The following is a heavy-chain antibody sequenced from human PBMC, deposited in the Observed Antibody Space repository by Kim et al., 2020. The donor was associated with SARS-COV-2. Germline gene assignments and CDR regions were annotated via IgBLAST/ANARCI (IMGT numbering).Heavy chain of an antibody. CDR1: GFTFSSYG. CDR3: AKDGDGDYGDRPDY. D-gene: IGHD4-17*01. V-gene: IGHV3-30*18. Sequence: GGSLRLSCAASGFTFSSYGMHWVRQAPGKGLEWVAVISYDGSNKYYADSVKGRFTISRDNSKNTLYLQMNSLRAEDTAVYYCAKDGDGDYGDRPDYWGQGTLVTVSS. J-gene: IGHJ4*02. CDR2: ISYDGSNK.